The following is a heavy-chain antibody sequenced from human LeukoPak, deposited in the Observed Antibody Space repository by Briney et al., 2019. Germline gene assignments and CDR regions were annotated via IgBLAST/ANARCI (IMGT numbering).Heavy chain of an antibody. Sequence: GGSPRLSCAASGFTFSSYAMSWVRQAPGKGLEWVSSISDSGGTTYYADSGKGRFSISRDNSKNTLYLQMSSLRADDTAVYYCAKTAVTGKVAGSDCWGQGTLVTVSS. CDR3: AKTAVTGKVAGSDC. D-gene: IGHD6-19*01. J-gene: IGHJ4*02. V-gene: IGHV3-23*01. CDR1: GFTFSSYA. CDR2: ISDSGGTT.